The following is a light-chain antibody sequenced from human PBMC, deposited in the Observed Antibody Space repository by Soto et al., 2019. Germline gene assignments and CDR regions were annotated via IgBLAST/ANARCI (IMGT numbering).Light chain of an antibody. J-gene: IGKJ3*01. Sequence: EIVLTQSPATLSLSPGERATLSCRASQRVSSYLAWYQQKPGQAPRLLIYDASNRATGIPARFSGSGSGTDFTLTISSLEPEDFAVYYCQQHSNWPPLTFGPGTKVDIK. CDR1: QRVSSY. CDR3: QQHSNWPPLT. CDR2: DAS. V-gene: IGKV3-11*01.